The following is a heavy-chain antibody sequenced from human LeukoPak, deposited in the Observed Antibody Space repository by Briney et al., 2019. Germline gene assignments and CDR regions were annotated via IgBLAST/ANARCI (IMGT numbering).Heavy chain of an antibody. J-gene: IGHJ4*02. CDR1: GGSISSYY. CDR3: ARAHYSSGHYSN. Sequence: SETLSLTCTVSGGSISSYYWSWIRQPPGKGLELIGYIYYSGSTNHNPTLKSRATISVDTSKNQFSLKLSSVTAADTAVYYCARAHYSSGHYSNWGQGTLVTVSS. D-gene: IGHD3-22*01. V-gene: IGHV4-59*01. CDR2: IYYSGST.